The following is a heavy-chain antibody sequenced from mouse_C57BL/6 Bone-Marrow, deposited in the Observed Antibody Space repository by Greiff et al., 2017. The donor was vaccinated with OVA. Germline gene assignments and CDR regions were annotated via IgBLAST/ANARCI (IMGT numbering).Heavy chain of an antibody. J-gene: IGHJ1*03. D-gene: IGHD2-3*01. V-gene: IGHV1-54*01. CDR2: INPGSGGT. CDR3: AGDGYYELHWYFDV. CDR1: GYAFTNYL. Sequence: VQLQQSGAELVRPGTSVKVSCKASGYAFTNYLIEWVKQRPGQGLEWIGVINPGSGGTNYNEKFKGKATLTADKSSSTAYMQLSSLTSEDSAVYFCAGDGYYELHWYFDVWGTGTTVTVSS.